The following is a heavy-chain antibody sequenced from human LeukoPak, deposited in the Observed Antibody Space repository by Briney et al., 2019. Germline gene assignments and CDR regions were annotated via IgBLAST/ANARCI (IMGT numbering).Heavy chain of an antibody. CDR2: ISGSGGST. Sequence: GSLRLSCAASGFTFSSYAMSWVRQAPGKGLEWVSAISGSGGSTYYADSVKGRFTIFRDNSKNTLYLQMNSLRAEDTAVYYCAKVLGYCSSTSCYTSYYYYGMDVWGQGTTVTVSS. V-gene: IGHV3-23*01. CDR3: AKVLGYCSSTSCYTSYYYYGMDV. D-gene: IGHD2-2*02. J-gene: IGHJ6*02. CDR1: GFTFSSYA.